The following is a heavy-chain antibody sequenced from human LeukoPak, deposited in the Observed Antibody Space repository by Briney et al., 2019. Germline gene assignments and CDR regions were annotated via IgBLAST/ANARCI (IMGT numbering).Heavy chain of an antibody. V-gene: IGHV3-23*01. Sequence: PGGSLRLSCAASGFTFSSYGMSWVRQAPGKGLEWVSAISGSGGSTYYADSVKGRFTISRDNSKNTLYLQMNSLRAEDTAVYYCAKRVSQRGYSGYDLGYYFDYWGQGTLVTVSS. CDR2: ISGSGGST. J-gene: IGHJ4*02. CDR1: GFTFSSYG. CDR3: AKRVSQRGYSGYDLGYYFDY. D-gene: IGHD5-12*01.